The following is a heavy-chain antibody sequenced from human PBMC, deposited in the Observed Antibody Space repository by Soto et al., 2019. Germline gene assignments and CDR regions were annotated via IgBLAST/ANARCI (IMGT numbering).Heavy chain of an antibody. D-gene: IGHD2-2*02. V-gene: IGHV1-69*01. Sequence: QVQLVQSGAEVKKPGTSVKVSCKASGGTFSSYASSWVRQAPGQGLEWIGGIIPMSGKGKFAQQFQGRVTITADESTRTVYLELSSLRSADTAVYYCARDRHDSNSWYTFFYGLDVWGQGTTVTVSS. CDR1: GGTFSSYA. CDR2: IIPMSGKG. CDR3: ARDRHDSNSWYTFFYGLDV. J-gene: IGHJ6*02.